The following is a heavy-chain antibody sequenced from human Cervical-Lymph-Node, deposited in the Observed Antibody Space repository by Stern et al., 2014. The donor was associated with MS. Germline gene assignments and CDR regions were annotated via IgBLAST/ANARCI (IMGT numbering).Heavy chain of an antibody. CDR2: IDPWDFCS. J-gene: IGHJ4*02. Sequence: EVQLVQSGADVKMPGESLRISCQVSGYSFSSYWINWVRQMPGKGLEWMGRIDPWDFCSNNSPSFQGHVPITGDKSINTAYLQWSSLKASGAAIYYCARGTAAIDYWGQGTLATVSS. CDR1: GYSFSSYW. V-gene: IGHV5-10-1*03. CDR3: ARGTAAIDY. D-gene: IGHD2-15*01.